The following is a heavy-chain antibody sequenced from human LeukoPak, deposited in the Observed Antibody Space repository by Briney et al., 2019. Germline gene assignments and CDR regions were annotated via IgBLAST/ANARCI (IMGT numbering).Heavy chain of an antibody. CDR1: GYTLTELS. V-gene: IGHV1-24*01. CDR3: ATRSSGWYEDFQH. CDR2: FDPEDGET. J-gene: IGHJ1*01. Sequence: ASVKVSFKVSGYTLTELSMHWVRQAPGKGLEWMGGFDPEDGETIYAQKFQGRVTMTEDTSTDTAYMELSSLRSEDTAVYYCATRSSGWYEDFQHWGQGTLVTVSS. D-gene: IGHD6-19*01.